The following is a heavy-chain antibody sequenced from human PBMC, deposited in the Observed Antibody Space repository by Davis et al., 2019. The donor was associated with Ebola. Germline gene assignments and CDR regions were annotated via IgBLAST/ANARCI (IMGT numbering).Heavy chain of an antibody. CDR1: GGSFSGYY. CDR2: IYYSGST. V-gene: IGHV4-31*11. CDR3: ARDIYYYDMDV. J-gene: IGHJ6*02. Sequence: SETLSLTCAVYGGSFSGYYWSWIRQHPGKGLEWIGYIYYSGSTYYNPSLKSRVTISVDTSKNQFSLKLSSVTAADTAMYYCARDIYYYDMDVWGQGTTVTVSS.